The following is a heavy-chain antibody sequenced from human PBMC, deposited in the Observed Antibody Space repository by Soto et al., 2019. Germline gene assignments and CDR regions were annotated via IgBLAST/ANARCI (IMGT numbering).Heavy chain of an antibody. CDR3: ATSYGSGYRAFDY. D-gene: IGHD3-10*01. CDR2: VNPILSMS. CDR1: GDTFSFYT. V-gene: IGHV1-69*02. J-gene: IGHJ4*02. Sequence: QVQLVQSGAEVKKPGSSVKVSCKASGDTFSFYTINWVRQAPGLGLEWMGRVNPILSMSNYAQKFQGRVTLTXDXATSTAYMELRSRRSEDTACYYCATSYGSGYRAFDYWGQGALVTVSS.